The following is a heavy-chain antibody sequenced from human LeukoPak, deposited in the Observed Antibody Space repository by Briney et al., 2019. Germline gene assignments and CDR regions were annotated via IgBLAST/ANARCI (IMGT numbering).Heavy chain of an antibody. D-gene: IGHD2-2*01. V-gene: IGHV3-74*01. CDR1: GFTFSRYW. CDR3: VRGKGSTNV. CDR2: MNSDGSNT. J-gene: IGHJ6*04. Sequence: GGSLRLSCAASGFTFSRYWMHWVRQAPGEGLVWVSRMNSDGSNTNYADSVKGRFTISRDNSKSTLYLQMNSLRGEDTAVYYCVRGKGSTNVWGKGTTVTVSS.